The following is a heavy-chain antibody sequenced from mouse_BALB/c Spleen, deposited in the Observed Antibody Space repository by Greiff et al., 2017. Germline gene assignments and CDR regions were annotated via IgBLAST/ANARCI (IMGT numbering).Heavy chain of an antibody. CDR2: ISNLAYSI. V-gene: IGHV5-15*02. CDR1: GFTFSDYG. CDR3: AREDGDY. Sequence: EVKLMESGGGLVQPGGSRKLSCAASGFTFSDYGMAWVRQAPGKGPEWVAFISNLAYSIYYADTVTGRFTISRENAKNTLYLEMSSLRSEDTAMYYCAREDGDYWGQGTTLSLSS. J-gene: IGHJ2*01.